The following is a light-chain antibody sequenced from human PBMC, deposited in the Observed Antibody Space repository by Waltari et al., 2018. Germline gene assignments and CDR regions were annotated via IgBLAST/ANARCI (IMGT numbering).Light chain of an antibody. V-gene: IGKV3D-15*01. J-gene: IGKJ2*01. CDR3: QQSIQWPYT. Sequence: DIAMTQSPATLSLSPGERATLACRASQSVNRNLAWYQQKPGQPPRLLIYGVCSSATGIPDRFTGSGSGMEFTLTISSLEPEDVGIYHCQQSIQWPYTFGQGTKVEIK. CDR2: GVC. CDR1: QSVNRN.